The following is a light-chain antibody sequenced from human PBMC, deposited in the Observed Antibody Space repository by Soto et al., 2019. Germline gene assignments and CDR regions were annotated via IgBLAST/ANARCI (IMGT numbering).Light chain of an antibody. J-gene: IGKJ2*01. Sequence: DIVMTQSPLSLPVTPGEPASISCRSSQSLLHSNGYNYLDWYLQKPGQSPQLLISSGSSRASGVHDRFSGSGSGADFTLKISRVEAEDVGVYYCMQALQTPRTFGQGTKLEIK. CDR2: SGS. CDR3: MQALQTPRT. CDR1: QSLLHSNGYNY. V-gene: IGKV2-28*01.